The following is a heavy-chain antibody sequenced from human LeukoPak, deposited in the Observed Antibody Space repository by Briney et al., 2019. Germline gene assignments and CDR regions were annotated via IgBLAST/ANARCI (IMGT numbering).Heavy chain of an antibody. J-gene: IGHJ4*02. CDR2: ISYDGSNK. Sequence: GRSLRLSCAASGFTFSSYGMHWLRQAPGKGLEWVAVISYDGSNKYYADSVKGRFTISRDNSKNTLYLQMNSLRAEDTAVYYCSTDLDYWGQGTLVTVSS. V-gene: IGHV3-30*03. CDR3: STDLDY. D-gene: IGHD3-3*01. CDR1: GFTFSSYG.